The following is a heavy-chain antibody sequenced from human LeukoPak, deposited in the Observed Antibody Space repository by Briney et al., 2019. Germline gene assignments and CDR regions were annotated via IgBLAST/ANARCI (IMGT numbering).Heavy chain of an antibody. Sequence: GGSLRLSCAASGFTFSGYWMSWVRQAPGKGLEWVANIKQDGSEKYYVDSVKGRFTISRDNAKNSLYLQMNSLRAEDTAVYYCARVPYDILTGYYNLFDYWGQGTLVTVSS. V-gene: IGHV3-7*04. CDR2: IKQDGSEK. CDR3: ARVPYDILTGYYNLFDY. J-gene: IGHJ4*02. CDR1: GFTFSGYW. D-gene: IGHD3-9*01.